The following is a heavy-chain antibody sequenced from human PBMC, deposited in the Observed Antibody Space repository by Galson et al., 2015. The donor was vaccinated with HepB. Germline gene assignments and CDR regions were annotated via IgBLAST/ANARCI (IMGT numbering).Heavy chain of an antibody. CDR3: ARRYSGYPRPFDY. CDR2: IYYSGSI. D-gene: IGHD5-12*01. Sequence: ETLSLTCTVSGGSISSYYWSWIRQPPGKGLDWIGYIYYSGSINYNPSLKSRVTISLDTSKNQFSLKLSSVTAADTAVYYCARRYSGYPRPFDYWGQGTLVTVSS. V-gene: IGHV4-59*12. J-gene: IGHJ4*02. CDR1: GGSISSYY.